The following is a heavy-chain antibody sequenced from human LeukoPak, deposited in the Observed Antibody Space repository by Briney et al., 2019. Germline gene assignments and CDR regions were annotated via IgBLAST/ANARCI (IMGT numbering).Heavy chain of an antibody. D-gene: IGHD2-15*01. CDR2: IFYSGST. J-gene: IGHJ3*02. Sequence: SETLSLTCTVSGGSISSSSYYWGWIRQPPGKGLEWIGSIFYSGSTYYNPSLKSRVTISVDTSKNQFSLKLSSVTAADTAVYSSARQNPSGGSCCHSDAFDIWGQGTMVTVSS. V-gene: IGHV4-39*01. CDR3: ARQNPSGGSCCHSDAFDI. CDR1: GGSISSSSYY.